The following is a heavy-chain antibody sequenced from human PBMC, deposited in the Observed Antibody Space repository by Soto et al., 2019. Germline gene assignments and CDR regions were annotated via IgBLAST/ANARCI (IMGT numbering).Heavy chain of an antibody. CDR2: ISSDGKNK. D-gene: IGHD1-26*01. Sequence: QVQLVESGGGVVQPGRSLRLSCSVSGFTFSTCGMHWVRQAPGQGLEWLTRISSDGKNKFYADSVRGRFTISMDNSKDTVFLQMHNLRPEDTATYFCAKGLEAGATIDDYWGQGTLVTVSS. J-gene: IGHJ4*02. CDR1: GFTFSTCG. V-gene: IGHV3-30*18. CDR3: AKGLEAGATIDDY.